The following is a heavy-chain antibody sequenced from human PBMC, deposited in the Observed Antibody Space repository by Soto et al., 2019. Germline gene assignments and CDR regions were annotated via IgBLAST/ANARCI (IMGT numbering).Heavy chain of an antibody. CDR1: GDSISPYY. Sequence: PSETLSLTCTVSGDSISPYYWSWIRQPPGKGLEYIGYIYYKGSTNYNPSLKSRVTISVDTSKNQFSLNLKSVTAADTAVYYCARGDSSSWYLNWFHPWGQGTLVTVS. CDR2: IYYKGST. J-gene: IGHJ5*02. D-gene: IGHD6-13*01. CDR3: ARGDSSSWYLNWFHP. V-gene: IGHV4-59*01.